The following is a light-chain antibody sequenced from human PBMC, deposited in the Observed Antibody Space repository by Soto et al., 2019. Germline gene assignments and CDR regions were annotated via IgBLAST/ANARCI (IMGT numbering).Light chain of an antibody. J-gene: IGKJ1*01. Sequence: DIQMTQSPSTLSGSVGDRVTVTCRASQTVSGWLAWYQQKPGEAPKLLIYEASALPRGVPSRFSGSGSGTEFTLTISSLQPDDFATYYCQHYNSYSEAFGQGTKVDIK. CDR1: QTVSGW. CDR3: QHYNSYSEA. V-gene: IGKV1-5*01. CDR2: EAS.